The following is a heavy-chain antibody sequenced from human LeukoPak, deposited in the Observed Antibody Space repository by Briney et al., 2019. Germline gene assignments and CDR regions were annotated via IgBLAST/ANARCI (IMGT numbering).Heavy chain of an antibody. CDR2: INHSEST. Sequence: SETLSLTCAVYGGSFSGYYWSWIRQPPGKGLEWIGEINHSESTNYNPSLKSRVTISVDTSKNQFSLKLSSVTAADTAVYYCARGLSRITIFGVVTPDGMDVWGQGTTVTVSS. D-gene: IGHD3-3*01. CDR1: GGSFSGYY. V-gene: IGHV4-34*01. CDR3: ARGLSRITIFGVVTPDGMDV. J-gene: IGHJ6*02.